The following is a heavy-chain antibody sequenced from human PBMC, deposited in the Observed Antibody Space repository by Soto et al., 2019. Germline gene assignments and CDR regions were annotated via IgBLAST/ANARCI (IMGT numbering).Heavy chain of an antibody. V-gene: IGHV3-23*01. CDR1: GFTFSSYA. J-gene: IGHJ4*02. CDR3: AKGYRGVIITPFDY. Sequence: PGGSLRLSCAASGFTFSSYAMSWVRQAPGKGPEWVSAISGSGGSTYYADSVKGRFTISRDNPKNTLYLQMNSLRAEDTAVYYCAKGYRGVIITPFDYWGQGTLVTVSS. CDR2: ISGSGGST. D-gene: IGHD3-10*01.